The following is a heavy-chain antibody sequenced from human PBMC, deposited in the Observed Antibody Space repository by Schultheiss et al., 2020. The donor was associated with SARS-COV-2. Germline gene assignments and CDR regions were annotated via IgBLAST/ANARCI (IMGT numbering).Heavy chain of an antibody. CDR2: ISGSGGST. V-gene: IGHV3-23*01. Sequence: GESLKISCTASGFMFSAYAMSWVRQAPGKGLEWVSVISGSGGSTYYAESVKGRFTISRDNSKNTLYLQMNSLRAEDTAVYYCAKGGPTVTTPGYFQHWGQGTLVTVSS. D-gene: IGHD4-11*01. CDR3: AKGGPTVTTPGYFQH. CDR1: GFMFSAYA. J-gene: IGHJ1*01.